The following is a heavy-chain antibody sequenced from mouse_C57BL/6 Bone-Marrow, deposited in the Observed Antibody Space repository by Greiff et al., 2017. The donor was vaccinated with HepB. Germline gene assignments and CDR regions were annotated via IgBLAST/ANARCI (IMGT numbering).Heavy chain of an antibody. CDR1: GYTFTDYE. Sequence: QVQLQQSGAELVRPGASVTLSCKASGYTFTDYEMHWVKQTPVHGLEWIGAIDPETGGTAYNQKFKGKAILTADKSSSTAYMELRGLTSEDSAVYYCTSSLITTVQRWYFDVWGTGTTVTVSS. CDR2: IDPETGGT. J-gene: IGHJ1*03. CDR3: TSSLITTVQRWYFDV. V-gene: IGHV1-15*01. D-gene: IGHD1-1*01.